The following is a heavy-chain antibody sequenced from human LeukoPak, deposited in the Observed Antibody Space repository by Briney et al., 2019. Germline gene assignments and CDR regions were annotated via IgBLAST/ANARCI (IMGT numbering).Heavy chain of an antibody. D-gene: IGHD1-26*01. CDR1: GGTFSSYA. Sequence: ASVKVSCKASGGTFSSYAISWVRQAPGQGLEWMGGIIPMFGTANYAQKFQGRVTITADKSTSTAYMELSSLRSEDTAVFYCACQIEVGATHRGFYYYMDVWGKGTTVTVSS. J-gene: IGHJ6*03. CDR3: ACQIEVGATHRGFYYYMDV. CDR2: IIPMFGTA. V-gene: IGHV1-69*06.